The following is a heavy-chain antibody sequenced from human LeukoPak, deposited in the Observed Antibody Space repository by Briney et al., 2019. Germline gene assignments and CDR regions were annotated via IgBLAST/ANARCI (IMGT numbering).Heavy chain of an antibody. D-gene: IGHD1-26*01. CDR1: GGSISSYY. CDR2: IYYSGST. J-gene: IGHJ4*02. Sequence: SETLSLTCTVSGGSISSYYWSWIRQPPAKGLEWIGYIYYSGSTNYNPSLKSGVTISVDTSKNQFSLKLSSVTAADTAVYYCARAPPSRPTYFDYWGQGTLVTVSS. CDR3: ARAPPSRPTYFDY. V-gene: IGHV4-59*01.